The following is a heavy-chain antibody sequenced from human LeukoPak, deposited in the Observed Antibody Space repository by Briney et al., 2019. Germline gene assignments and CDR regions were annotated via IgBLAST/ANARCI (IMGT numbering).Heavy chain of an antibody. Sequence: GGSLRLSCAASGFTVSSNYMSWVRQAPGKGLEWVSVIYSGGSTYYADSVKGRFTISRDNSKNTLYLQMNSLRAEDTAVYYCAKVPHGDAPHDAFDIWGQGTMVTVSS. J-gene: IGHJ3*02. V-gene: IGHV3-53*01. D-gene: IGHD4-17*01. CDR3: AKVPHGDAPHDAFDI. CDR2: IYSGGST. CDR1: GFTVSSNY.